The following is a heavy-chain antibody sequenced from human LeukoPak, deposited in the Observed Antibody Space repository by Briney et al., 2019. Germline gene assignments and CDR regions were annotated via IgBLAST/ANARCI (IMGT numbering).Heavy chain of an antibody. CDR2: IYSGGST. Sequence: QPGGSLRLSCAASGFTVSSNYMSWVRQPPGKGLEWVSVIYSGGSTYYADSVKGRFTISRDNSKNTLYLQMNSLRAEDTAVYYCARGLDYSDSGWFDPWGQGTLVTVSS. J-gene: IGHJ5*02. CDR3: ARGLDYSDSGWFDP. CDR1: GFTVSSNY. V-gene: IGHV3-53*01. D-gene: IGHD4-11*01.